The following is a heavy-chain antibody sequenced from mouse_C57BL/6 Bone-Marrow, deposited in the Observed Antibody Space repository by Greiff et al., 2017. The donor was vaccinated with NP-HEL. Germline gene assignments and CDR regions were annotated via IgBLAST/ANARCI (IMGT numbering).Heavy chain of an antibody. CDR2: YPGSGNTY. V-gene: IGHV1-83*01. CDR1: YTFTDYYM. Sequence: VQLKESGPELVKPGASVKMSCKASGYTFTDYYMHWVKQKPGKGLEWIGEIYPGSGNTYYNEKFKGKATLTADTSSSTAYMQLSSLTSEDSAVYFWNSGRDYWGQGTTLTVSS. J-gene: IGHJ2*01. CDR3: SGRDY. D-gene: IGHD1-3*01.